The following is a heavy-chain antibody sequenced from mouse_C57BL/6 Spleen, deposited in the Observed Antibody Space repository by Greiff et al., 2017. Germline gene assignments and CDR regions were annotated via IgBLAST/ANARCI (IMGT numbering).Heavy chain of an antibody. D-gene: IGHD3-2*02. CDR3: ASLDSSGYGGTY. Sequence: VQLQQSGAELVKPGASVKLSCTASGFNITDYYMHWVKQRTEQGLEWIGRIDPEDGETKYAPKFQGKATITADTSSNSAYLQLSSLTSEDTAVYYCASLDSSGYGGTYWGQGTLVTVSA. CDR2: IDPEDGET. V-gene: IGHV14-2*01. J-gene: IGHJ3*01. CDR1: GFNITDYY.